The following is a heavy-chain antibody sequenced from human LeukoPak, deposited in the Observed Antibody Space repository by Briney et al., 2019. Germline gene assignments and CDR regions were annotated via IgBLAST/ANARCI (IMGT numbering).Heavy chain of an antibody. CDR3: ARSYSSSRGTFDY. CDR2: ISGSGGST. J-gene: IGHJ4*02. D-gene: IGHD6-6*01. V-gene: IGHV3-23*01. CDR1: RFTFSSYA. Sequence: GGSLRLSCAASRFTFSSYAMSWVRQAPGKGLEWVSAISGSGGSTYYADSVKGRFTISRDNSKNTLYLQMNSLRAEDTAVYYCARSYSSSRGTFDYWGQGTLVTVSS.